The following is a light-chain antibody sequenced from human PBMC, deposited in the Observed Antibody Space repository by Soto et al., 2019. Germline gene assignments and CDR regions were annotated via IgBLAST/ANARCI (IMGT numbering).Light chain of an antibody. Sequence: EIVLTQSPGTLSLSPGERATLCCRASQSVSSNYLAWYQQKPGQAPRLLIYGASNRATGIPDRFSGSGSGTDFTLTISRLEPEDFAVYYCQQYGSSGTFGQGTKVDIK. CDR2: GAS. J-gene: IGKJ1*01. CDR3: QQYGSSGT. V-gene: IGKV3-20*01. CDR1: QSVSSNY.